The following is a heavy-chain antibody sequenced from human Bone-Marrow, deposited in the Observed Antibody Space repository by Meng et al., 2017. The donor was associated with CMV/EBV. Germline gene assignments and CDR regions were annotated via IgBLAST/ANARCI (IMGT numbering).Heavy chain of an antibody. D-gene: IGHD3-22*01. CDR2: ISYDGSNK. Sequence: GESLKISCAASGFIFSSYAMHWVRQAPGKGLEWVAVISYDGSNKYYADSVKGRFTISRDNSKNTLYLQMNSLRAEDTAVHYCAREGGKYYYDSSGIDYWGQGTLVTVSS. J-gene: IGHJ4*02. CDR1: GFIFSSYA. V-gene: IGHV3-30*04. CDR3: AREGGKYYYDSSGIDY.